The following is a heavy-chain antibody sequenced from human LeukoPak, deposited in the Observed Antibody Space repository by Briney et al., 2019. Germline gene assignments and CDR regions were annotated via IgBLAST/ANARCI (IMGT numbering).Heavy chain of an antibody. Sequence: PSETLSLTCAVYGGSFSGYYWSWIRQPPGKGLEWIGEINHSGSTNYNPSLKSRVTISVDTSKNQLSLKLSSVTAADTAVYYCARYPLDYDFWSGYLSGYMDVWGKGTTVTVSS. CDR2: INHSGST. CDR3: ARYPLDYDFWSGYLSGYMDV. CDR1: GGSFSGYY. D-gene: IGHD3-3*01. J-gene: IGHJ6*03. V-gene: IGHV4-34*01.